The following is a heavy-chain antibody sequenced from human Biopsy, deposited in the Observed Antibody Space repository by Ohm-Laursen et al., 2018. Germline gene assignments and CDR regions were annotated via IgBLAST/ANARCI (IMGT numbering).Heavy chain of an antibody. CDR1: GGSVSSGGFY. V-gene: IGHV4-31*01. CDR2: IYYSGTT. Sequence: TLSLTYTVSGGSVSSGGFYWSWIRQHPGKGLEWIGHIYYSGTTYYNPSLKSLVTISVDTSTNQFSLKLNSVTAADTAVYYCARRPYGGTRYWYFDLWGRGTLATVSS. D-gene: IGHD4-23*01. J-gene: IGHJ2*01. CDR3: ARRPYGGTRYWYFDL.